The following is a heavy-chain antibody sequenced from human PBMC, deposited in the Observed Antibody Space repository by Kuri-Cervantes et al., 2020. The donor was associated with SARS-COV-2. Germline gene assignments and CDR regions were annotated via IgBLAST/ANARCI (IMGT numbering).Heavy chain of an antibody. Sequence: SVKVSCKASGDSFSSYSFNWVRQAPGQGLEWMGGIIPMFGTADYAQKFQGRVTVTADESTRTVYMELSSLRSDDTAVYYCARDCSGTDCYVRVYALYDLGQGALVTVSS. D-gene: IGHD2-2*01. V-gene: IGHV1-69*13. J-gene: IGHJ4*01. CDR2: IIPMFGTA. CDR1: GDSFSSYS. CDR3: ARDCSGTDCYVRVYALYD.